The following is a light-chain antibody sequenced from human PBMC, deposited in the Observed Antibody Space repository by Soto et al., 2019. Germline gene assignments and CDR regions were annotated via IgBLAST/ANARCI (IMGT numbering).Light chain of an antibody. CDR2: KAS. Sequence: DIQMTQSPPTLSASVGDRVTITCRASQSVNTWLAWHQQKPGKAPKVLIYKASSLESGVPSRFSGSGSGTEFTLTISSLQPDDVATSYCQHHNSFPFTFGGGTKLEFK. CDR1: QSVNTW. J-gene: IGKJ4*01. V-gene: IGKV1-5*03. CDR3: QHHNSFPFT.